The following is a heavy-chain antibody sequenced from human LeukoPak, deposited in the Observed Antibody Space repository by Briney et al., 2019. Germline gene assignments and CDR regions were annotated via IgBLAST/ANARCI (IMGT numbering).Heavy chain of an antibody. CDR3: ARITFGGVIVNFDY. Sequence: ASVKVSCKASGYTFTGYYMHWVRQAPGQGLEWMGWINPNSGGTNYAQKFQGRVTMTRDTSVSTAYMELTRLTSDDTAVYYCARITFGGVIVNFDYWGQGTLVTVSS. J-gene: IGHJ4*02. CDR1: GYTFTGYY. D-gene: IGHD3-16*02. V-gene: IGHV1-2*02. CDR2: INPNSGGT.